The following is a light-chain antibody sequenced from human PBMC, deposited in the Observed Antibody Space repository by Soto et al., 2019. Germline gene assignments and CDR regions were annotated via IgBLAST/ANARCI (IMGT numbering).Light chain of an antibody. Sequence: DILMTQSPASLYASVEDRVTITCRASQTVRTYLNWYQQKPGKAPKLLIYAASNLQSGVPSRFSGSGSGTDFTLTITSRRPEDVATYWCQQSYQTPVTLGQGPRL. CDR3: QQSYQTPVT. V-gene: IGKV1-39*01. CDR1: QTVRTY. CDR2: AAS. J-gene: IGKJ5*01.